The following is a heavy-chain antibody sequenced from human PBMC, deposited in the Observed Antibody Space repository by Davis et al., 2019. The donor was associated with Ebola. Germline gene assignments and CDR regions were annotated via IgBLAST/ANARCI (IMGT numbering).Heavy chain of an antibody. V-gene: IGHV3-33*08. CDR3: ARGRITTDESWYYFDY. Sequence: GESLKLSCAASGFTFSSYGMHWVRQAPGKGLEWVAVIWCDGSNKYYADSVKGRFTISRDNSKNTLYLQMNSLRAEDTAVYYCARGRITTDESWYYFDYWGQGTLLTISS. CDR2: IWCDGSNK. J-gene: IGHJ4*02. CDR1: GFTFSSYG. D-gene: IGHD3-10*01.